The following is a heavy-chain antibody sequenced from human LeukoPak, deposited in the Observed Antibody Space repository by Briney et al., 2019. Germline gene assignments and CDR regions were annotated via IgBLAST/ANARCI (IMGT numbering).Heavy chain of an antibody. J-gene: IGHJ4*02. Sequence: ASVKVSCKASGYTFTGYYMHWVRQAPGQGLEWMGWINPNSGGTNYAQKFQGRVTMTRDTSISTAYMELSRLRSDDTAVYYCAAPGYSSGWPSGCGFDYWGQGTLVTVSS. D-gene: IGHD6-19*01. CDR3: AAPGYSSGWPSGCGFDY. V-gene: IGHV1-2*02. CDR1: GYTFTGYY. CDR2: INPNSGGT.